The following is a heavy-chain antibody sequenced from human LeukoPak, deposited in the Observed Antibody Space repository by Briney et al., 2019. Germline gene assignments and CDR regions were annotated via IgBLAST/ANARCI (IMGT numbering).Heavy chain of an antibody. V-gene: IGHV3-48*03. CDR2: ISSSGSTI. Sequence: GGSLRLSCAASGFTFSSYEMNWVRQAPGKGLEWASYISSSGSTIYYADSVKGRFTISRDNAKNSLYLQMNSLRAEDTAVYYCARDPVTTAASFDYWGQGTLVTVSS. D-gene: IGHD4-17*01. CDR1: GFTFSSYE. CDR3: ARDPVTTAASFDY. J-gene: IGHJ4*02.